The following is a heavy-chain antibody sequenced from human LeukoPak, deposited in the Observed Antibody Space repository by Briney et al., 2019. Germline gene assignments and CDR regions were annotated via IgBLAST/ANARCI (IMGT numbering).Heavy chain of an antibody. Sequence: PGGSLRLSCAASGFTFSSYAMSWVRQAPGKGLEWVSVIGASGRNTYYSESAKGQFTISRDNSKNTLYLQMSSLRAEDTAVYYCVRRGSNYPYYMDVWGKGTTVTVSS. CDR2: IGASGRNT. J-gene: IGHJ6*03. V-gene: IGHV3-23*01. CDR1: GFTFSSYA. CDR3: VRRGSNYPYYMDV.